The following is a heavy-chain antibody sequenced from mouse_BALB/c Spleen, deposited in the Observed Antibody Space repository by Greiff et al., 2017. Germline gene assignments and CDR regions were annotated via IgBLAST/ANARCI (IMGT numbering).Heavy chain of an antibody. D-gene: IGHD1-1*01. V-gene: IGHV7-3*02. Sequence: EVKLMESGGGLVQPGGSLRLSCATSGFTFTDYYMSWVRQPPGKALEWLGFIRNKANGYTTEYSAYVKGRFTISRDNSQSILYLQMNTLRAEDSATYYCARGDYYGNGGQGTLVTVSA. CDR1: GFTFTDYY. CDR3: ARGDYYGN. J-gene: IGHJ3*01. CDR2: IRNKANGYTT.